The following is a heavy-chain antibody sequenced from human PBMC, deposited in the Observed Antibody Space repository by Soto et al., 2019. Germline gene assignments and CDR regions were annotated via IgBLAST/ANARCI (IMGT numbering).Heavy chain of an antibody. CDR2: ISYDGISK. CDR1: GFTFSSYA. V-gene: IGHV3-30-3*01. J-gene: IGHJ4*02. Sequence: PGGSLRLSCAASGFTFSSYAMHWVRQAPGKGLEWVAVISYDGISKHYADSVKGRFSISRDDSENTLYVQMNSLRAEDTAVYYCAKDGYLDTYYFDYWGQGTLVTV. CDR3: AKDGYLDTYYFDY. D-gene: IGHD3-9*01.